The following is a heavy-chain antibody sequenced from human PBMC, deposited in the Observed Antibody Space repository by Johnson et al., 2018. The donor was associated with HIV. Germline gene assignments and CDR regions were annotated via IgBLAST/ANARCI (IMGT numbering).Heavy chain of an antibody. D-gene: IGHD3-22*01. CDR2: IYSGGST. Sequence: VQLVESGGGLVQPGGSLRLSCGGSPFTFSNYAMSWVRQAPVKGLDWVSVIYSGGSTYYANSVKGRFTISRDNSKNTLYLQMNSLRAEDTAVYYCSRDLSMIVVANAFDIWGQGTMVTVSS. J-gene: IGHJ3*02. CDR1: PFTFSNYA. V-gene: IGHV3-66*01. CDR3: SRDLSMIVVANAFDI.